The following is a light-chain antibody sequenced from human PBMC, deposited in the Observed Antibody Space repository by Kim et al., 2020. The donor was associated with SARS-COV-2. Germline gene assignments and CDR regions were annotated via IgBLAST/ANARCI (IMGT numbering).Light chain of an antibody. J-gene: IGKJ5*01. Sequence: DIVMTQTPLSLPVTPGEPASISCRSSQSLLHSNGYNYLDWYLQKPAQSPQLLIYLGSNRASGVPDRFSGRGSGTEFTLKISRVEAEDVGVYYCMQVLRTSGTFGQGTRLEIK. CDR3: MQVLRTSGT. V-gene: IGKV2-28*01. CDR2: LGS. CDR1: QSLLHSNGYNY.